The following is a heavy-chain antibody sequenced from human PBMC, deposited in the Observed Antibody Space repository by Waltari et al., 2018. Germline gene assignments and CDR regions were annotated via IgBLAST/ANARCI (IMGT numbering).Heavy chain of an antibody. V-gene: IGHV3-66*01. J-gene: IGHJ6*02. D-gene: IGHD6-6*01. CDR3: AREVEYSTSGIYYHYGMDV. CDR1: GFTVSSSY. CDR2: IYSDGST. Sequence: EVQLVESGGGLVQPGGSLRLSCAASGFTVSSSYISWVRQAPGKGLEWVSIIYSDGSTYYADSVKGRFTISRDNSKNTLFLQMNSLRAEDTAVYYCAREVEYSTSGIYYHYGMDVWGQGTTVTVSS.